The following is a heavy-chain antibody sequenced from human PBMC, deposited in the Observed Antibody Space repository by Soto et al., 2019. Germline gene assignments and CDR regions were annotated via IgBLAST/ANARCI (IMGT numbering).Heavy chain of an antibody. CDR3: ARRITSSTGWDY. V-gene: IGHV5-51*01. CDR2: IHVGDSNT. D-gene: IGHD6-19*01. J-gene: IGHJ4*02. CDR1: GYMFTSYW. Sequence: GESRKISCKGSGYMFTSYWIGWVRQMPGKGLEWMGIIHVGDSNTRYSPSFDGQVTISTDKSINTAYLQWSSLKASDTAMYYCARRITSSTGWDYWGQGTLVTSPQ.